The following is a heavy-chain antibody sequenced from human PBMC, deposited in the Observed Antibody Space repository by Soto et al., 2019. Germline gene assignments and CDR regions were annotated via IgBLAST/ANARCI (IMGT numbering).Heavy chain of an antibody. CDR3: VKGGGLLGYFQN. CDR2: ISVSGGST. CDR1: GFTFSSYA. D-gene: IGHD2-8*02. V-gene: IGHV3-23*01. J-gene: IGHJ1*01. Sequence: XGSLRLTSEASGFTFSSYAISWVRLAPGKGLEWVSAISVSGGSTYYADSVKGRFTISRDNSKNTPYLQMNSMRAEDTAVYYCVKGGGLLGYFQNWGQGTLVTVSS.